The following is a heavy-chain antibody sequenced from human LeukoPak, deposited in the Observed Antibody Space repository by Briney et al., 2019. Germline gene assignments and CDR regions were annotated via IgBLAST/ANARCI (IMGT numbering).Heavy chain of an antibody. CDR1: EFTFSSYW. J-gene: IGHJ3*02. V-gene: IGHV3-74*01. D-gene: IGHD3-3*01. CDR2: VNNDGSDR. Sequence: GRSLRLSCAASEFTFSSYWMHWVRQAPGKGLVWVSRVNNDGSDRIYADSVKGRFTISRDNAKNTVYLQMNSLRAEDTAVYYCARGGFSHGFDIWGQGAMVTVSS. CDR3: ARGGFSHGFDI.